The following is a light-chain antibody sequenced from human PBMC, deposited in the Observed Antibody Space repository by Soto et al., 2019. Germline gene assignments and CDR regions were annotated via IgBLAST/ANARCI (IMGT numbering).Light chain of an antibody. CDR3: QQLNTFPVT. J-gene: IGKJ5*01. V-gene: IGKV1-9*01. CDR2: ASS. Sequence: DIQLTQPPSFLSASVGDRVTISCQASQGISSYLAWYQQTPGKAPKLLIYASSTLQSGVPSRFSGSGSGTEFTLTIGSLQPEDFATYYCQQLNTFPVTFGQGTRLDI. CDR1: QGISSY.